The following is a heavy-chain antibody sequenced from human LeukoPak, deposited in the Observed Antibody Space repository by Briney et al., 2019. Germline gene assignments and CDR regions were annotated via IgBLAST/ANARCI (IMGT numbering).Heavy chain of an antibody. CDR1: GFTFNIYS. J-gene: IGHJ4*02. V-gene: IGHV3-21*01. D-gene: IGHD5-18*01. CDR3: ARDRRHSHSGFDY. CDR2: ITSTSTYI. Sequence: GGSLRLSCSASGFTFNIYSLNWVRQAPGKGLEWVSSITSTSTYIYYADSVKGRFTISRDNAQNSLYLQMNSLRAEDTAVYYCARDRRHSHSGFDYWGQGTLVTVSS.